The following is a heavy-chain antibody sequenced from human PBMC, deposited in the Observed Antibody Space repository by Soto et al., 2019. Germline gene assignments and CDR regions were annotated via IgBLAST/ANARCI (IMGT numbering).Heavy chain of an antibody. Sequence: QVQLVQSGAEVKKPGSSVKVSCKASGGTFSSYAISWVRQAPGQGLEWMGGIIPIFGTANYAQKFQGRVTITADESTSTAYMELSSLRSEDTAAYYCASGRYCSGGSCYDNWFDPWGQGTLVTVSS. J-gene: IGHJ5*02. CDR3: ASGRYCSGGSCYDNWFDP. CDR2: IIPIFGTA. V-gene: IGHV1-69*12. D-gene: IGHD2-15*01. CDR1: GGTFSSYA.